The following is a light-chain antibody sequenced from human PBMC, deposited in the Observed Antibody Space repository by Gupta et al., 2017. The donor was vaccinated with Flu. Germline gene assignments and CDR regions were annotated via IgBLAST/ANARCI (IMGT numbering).Light chain of an antibody. V-gene: IGLV10-54*04. CDR1: SNNVGNQG. CDR3: CEWDSSICIVL. Sequence: QAGLPQPPSVSKGLRQTATFTCTGNSNNVGNQGAVWLQQYQGHHPTRLTYKNGNRPAGISERYSAYRAGNNASRHIVGLQPEDEADDYCCEWDSSICIVLFGGGTKLTVL. CDR2: KNG. J-gene: IGLJ3*02.